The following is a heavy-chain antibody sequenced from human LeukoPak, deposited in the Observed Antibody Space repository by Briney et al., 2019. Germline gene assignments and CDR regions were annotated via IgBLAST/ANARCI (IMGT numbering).Heavy chain of an antibody. Sequence: ASVKVSCKVSGYTLTQLSVHWVRQAPGKGLEWMGGFDVEDGEIIYAQKFQGRVTMTEDTSPDTAYMELSRLRSEDTAVYYCATNRQIMILGVVIMPAFDIWGQGTMVTVSS. J-gene: IGHJ3*02. D-gene: IGHD3-3*01. V-gene: IGHV1-24*01. CDR2: FDVEDGEI. CDR3: ATNRQIMILGVVIMPAFDI. CDR1: GYTLTQLS.